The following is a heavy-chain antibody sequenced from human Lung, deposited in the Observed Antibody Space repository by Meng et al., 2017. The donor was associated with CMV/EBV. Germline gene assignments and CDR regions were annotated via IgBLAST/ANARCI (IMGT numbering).Heavy chain of an antibody. CDR1: GGSISSSSYY. J-gene: IGHJ3*02. V-gene: IGHV4-39*07. D-gene: IGHD3-22*01. Sequence: SETLSLTCTVSGGSISSSSYYWGWIRQPPGKGLEWIGSIYYSGSTYYNPSLKSRVTISVDTSKNQFSLKLSSVTAADTAVYYCAKENYDSSGDDAFDIWGQGTMVTVS. CDR3: AKENYDSSGDDAFDI. CDR2: IYYSGST.